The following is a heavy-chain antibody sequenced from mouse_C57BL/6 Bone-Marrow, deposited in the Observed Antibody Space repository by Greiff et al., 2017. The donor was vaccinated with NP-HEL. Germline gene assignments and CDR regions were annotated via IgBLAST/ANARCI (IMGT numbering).Heavy chain of an antibody. CDR3: AREGTWVRRCDWNFDV. Sequence: QVQLKQPGTELVKPGTSVKLSCKSSGYTFTSYWLHWVKQRPGQGLEWIGNINPSNGGTNYNEKFQSKATLTVDNSSSTAYLQLSSLTADYSAVCNCAREGTWVRRCDWNFDVWDTGTTVTVSS. V-gene: IGHV1-53*01. D-gene: IGHD2-2*01. J-gene: IGHJ1*03. CDR2: INPSNGGT. CDR1: GYTFTSYW.